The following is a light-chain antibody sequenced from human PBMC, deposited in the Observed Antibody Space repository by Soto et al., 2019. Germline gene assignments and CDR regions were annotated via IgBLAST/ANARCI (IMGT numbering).Light chain of an antibody. Sequence: DIPMTQSPSSLSASVGDRVTITCRASQRISSYLAWFQQKPGKAPKSLIYSASVLQTGVPSRFSDSGSGTDFTLTISSLQPEDFATYYCQQYYSYPRTFGQGTRLEIK. CDR2: SAS. CDR1: QRISSY. J-gene: IGKJ5*01. V-gene: IGKV1-16*01. CDR3: QQYYSYPRT.